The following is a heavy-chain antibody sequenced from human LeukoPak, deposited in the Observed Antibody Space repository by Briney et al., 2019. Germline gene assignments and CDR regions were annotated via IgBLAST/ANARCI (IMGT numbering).Heavy chain of an antibody. V-gene: IGHV3-23*01. CDR1: GFTFSSYA. CDR2: ISGSGGST. J-gene: IGHJ4*02. CDR3: AKDTSSWPVYFGY. Sequence: GGSLRLSCAASGFTFSSYAMSWVRQAPGKGLEWVSAISGSGGSTYYADSVKGRFTISRDNSKKTLYLQMNSLRAEDTAVYYCAKDTSSWPVYFGYWGQGTLVTVSS. D-gene: IGHD6-19*01.